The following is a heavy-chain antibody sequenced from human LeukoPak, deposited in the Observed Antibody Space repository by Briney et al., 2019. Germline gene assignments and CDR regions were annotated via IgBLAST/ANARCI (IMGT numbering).Heavy chain of an antibody. J-gene: IGHJ5*02. CDR1: GYTFTSYG. CDR2: ISAYNGNT. CDR3: ARPYSSSSHTLNNWFDP. D-gene: IGHD6-6*01. Sequence: ASVKVSCKASGYTFTSYGISWVRQVPGQGLEWMGWISAYNGNTNYAQKLQGRVTMTRDTSISTAYMELSRLRSDDTAVYYCARPYSSSSHTLNNWFDPWGQGTLVTVSS. V-gene: IGHV1-18*01.